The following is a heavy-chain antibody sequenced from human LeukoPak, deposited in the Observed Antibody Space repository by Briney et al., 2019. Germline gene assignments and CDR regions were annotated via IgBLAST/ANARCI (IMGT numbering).Heavy chain of an antibody. V-gene: IGHV4-34*01. CDR2: INHSGST. CDR3: ARHPYSSSYYFGY. D-gene: IGHD6-6*01. J-gene: IGHJ4*02. CDR1: GGSFSGYY. Sequence: SETLSLTCAVYGGSFSGYYWSWIRQPPGKGLEWIGEINHSGSTYYNPSLKSRVTISVDTSKNQFSLKLTSVTAADTAVYYCARHPYSSSYYFGYWGQGTLVTVSS.